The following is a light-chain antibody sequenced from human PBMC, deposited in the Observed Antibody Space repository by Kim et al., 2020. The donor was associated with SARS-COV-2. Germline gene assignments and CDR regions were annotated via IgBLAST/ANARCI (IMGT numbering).Light chain of an antibody. CDR1: SRRGYY. V-gene: IGLV3-19*01. CDR2: GKE. CDR3: YSRDSNDNLV. Sequence: VAAGRTARSSCQGDSRRGYYATWYQQKPGQAPKVVMYGKENRPSVVPDRFAGSRSGNTAYLTSAGIQAGDEADYYCYSRDSNDNLVFGGGTQVTVL. J-gene: IGLJ2*01.